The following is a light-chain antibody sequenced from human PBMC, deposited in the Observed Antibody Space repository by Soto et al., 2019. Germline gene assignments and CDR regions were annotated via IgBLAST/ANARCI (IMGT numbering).Light chain of an antibody. CDR3: QQRFTWPLT. Sequence: ETVLTQSPATLSLSPGEGATLSCRASQTVSRFFAWYQQKPGQAPRLLIYGVSNRATGVPARFCGYGSGTDFTLYISSLEPEDSGVYYCQQRFTWPLTFGGGTKVEIK. J-gene: IGKJ4*01. CDR1: QTVSRF. CDR2: GVS. V-gene: IGKV3-11*01.